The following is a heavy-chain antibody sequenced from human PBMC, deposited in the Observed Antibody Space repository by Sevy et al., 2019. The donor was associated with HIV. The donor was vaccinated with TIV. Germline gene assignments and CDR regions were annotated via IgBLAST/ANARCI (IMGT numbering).Heavy chain of an antibody. V-gene: IGHV4-4*07. CDR2: IYTSGST. CDR3: TRDDSNCVFDY. J-gene: IGHJ4*02. Sequence: SETLSLTCTVSGGSISSYYWSWIRQPAGKGLEWIGRIYTSGSTNYNPSLKSRVTMSVDTSKNQFSLKLGAVTATDTAVYYCTRDDSNCVFDYWGQGTLVTVSS. D-gene: IGHD6-13*01. CDR1: GGSISSYY.